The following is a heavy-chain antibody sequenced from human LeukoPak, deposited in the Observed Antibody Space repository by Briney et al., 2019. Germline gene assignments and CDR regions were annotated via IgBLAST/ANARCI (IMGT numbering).Heavy chain of an antibody. CDR1: GFTFSSYG. J-gene: IGHJ4*02. Sequence: GGSLRLSCAASGFTFSSYGMHWVRQAPGKGLEWVAVISYDGSNKYYADSVKGRFTISRDNAKNSLYLQMNSLRAEDTAVYYCARDRQIAAHDYWGQGTLVTVSS. V-gene: IGHV3-30*03. CDR2: ISYDGSNK. CDR3: ARDRQIAAHDY. D-gene: IGHD6-13*01.